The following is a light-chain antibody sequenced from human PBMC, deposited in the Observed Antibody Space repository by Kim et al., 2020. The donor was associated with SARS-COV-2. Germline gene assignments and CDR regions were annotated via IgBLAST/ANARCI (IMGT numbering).Light chain of an antibody. CDR1: HIGSKN. Sequence: ALGQTARITCGGNHIGSKNVHWCQQTPGQAPVVVIYRDSNRPSGIPERFSGSNSGNTATLTISRAQAGDEADYYCQVWDRSTASYVFGNGTKVTVL. V-gene: IGLV3-9*01. CDR3: QVWDRSTASYV. CDR2: RDS. J-gene: IGLJ1*01.